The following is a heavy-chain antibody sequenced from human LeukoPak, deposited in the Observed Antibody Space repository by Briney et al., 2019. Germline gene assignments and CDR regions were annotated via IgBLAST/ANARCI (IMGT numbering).Heavy chain of an antibody. CDR1: GGSFSGYY. CDR3: ARGRFWSGYYATPLDY. D-gene: IGHD3-3*01. V-gene: IGHV4-34*01. CDR2: INHSGST. Sequence: PSETLSLTCAVYGGSFSGYYWSWIRQPPGKGLEWIGEINHSGSTNYNPSLKSRVTISVDTSENQFSLKLSSVTAADTAVYYCARGRFWSGYYATPLDYWGQGTLVTVSS. J-gene: IGHJ4*02.